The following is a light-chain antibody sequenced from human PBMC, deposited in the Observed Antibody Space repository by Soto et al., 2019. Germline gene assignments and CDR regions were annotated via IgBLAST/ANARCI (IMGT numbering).Light chain of an antibody. CDR1: QGIGSY. CDR3: QQCEAYPFT. J-gene: IGKJ3*01. Sequence: DIQMTQSPSSLSASVGDRVTITCRASQGIGSYLAWFQQKPGETPKSLIFGTSHLQNGVPSRFSGSGSGTAFTLYISSMQPEDFATYYCQQCEAYPFTFGPGTTVDIK. CDR2: GTS. V-gene: IGKV1-16*01.